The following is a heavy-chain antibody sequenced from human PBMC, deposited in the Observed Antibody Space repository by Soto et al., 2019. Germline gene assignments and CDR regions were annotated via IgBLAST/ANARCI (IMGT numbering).Heavy chain of an antibody. CDR1: GGSMSSYY. V-gene: IGHV4-59*01. CDR3: ARADSDASVGY. Sequence: PSETLSLTCTVSGGSMSSYYWTWLRQSPGRGLEWIGYISYSGSTYYNPSLKSRVTISADTSKNQFSLRMNSMIAADTAVYYCARADSDASVGYWGQGTLVTVSS. J-gene: IGHJ4*02. D-gene: IGHD2-15*01. CDR2: ISYSGST.